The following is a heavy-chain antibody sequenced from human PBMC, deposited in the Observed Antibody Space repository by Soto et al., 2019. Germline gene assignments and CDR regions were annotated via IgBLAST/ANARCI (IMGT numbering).Heavy chain of an antibody. CDR2: IYWDDDK. CDR1: GFSLSTSGVG. V-gene: IGHV2-5*02. D-gene: IGHD6-13*01. CDR3: AHKGSSSWSNTNEYYFDY. J-gene: IGHJ4*02. Sequence: QITLKESGPTLVKPTQTLTLTCTFSGFSLSTSGVGVGWIRQPPGKALEWLALIYWDDDKRYSPSLKSRLTITKDNSKNQVVLTMTNMDPVDTATYYCAHKGSSSWSNTNEYYFDYWGQGTLVTVSS.